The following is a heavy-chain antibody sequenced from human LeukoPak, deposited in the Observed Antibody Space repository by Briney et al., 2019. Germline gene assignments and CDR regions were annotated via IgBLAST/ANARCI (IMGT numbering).Heavy chain of an antibody. CDR3: ANIPVGGSYDESDY. CDR1: GGSMRPNY. D-gene: IGHD1-26*01. CDR2: ISGSGGST. Sequence: ETLSLTCTVSGGSMRPNYWSWVRQAPGKGLEWVSAISGSGGSTYYADSVKGRFTISRDNPKNTLYLQMNSLRAEDTAVYYCANIPVGGSYDESDYWGQGTLVTVSS. V-gene: IGHV3-23*01. J-gene: IGHJ4*02.